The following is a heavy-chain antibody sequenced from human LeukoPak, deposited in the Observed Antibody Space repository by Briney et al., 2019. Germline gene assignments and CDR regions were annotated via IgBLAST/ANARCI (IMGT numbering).Heavy chain of an antibody. J-gene: IGHJ3*02. CDR2: IPGGGTST. CDR1: GFTFSSYA. CDR3: AKDGCSSCYHWDAFDI. Sequence: GGSLRLSCAASGFTFSSYAMSWVRPAPGKGLEWVSGIPGGGTSTHYADSVKGRFTISRDNSKYTLYLQMNSLRAEDTAVYYCAKDGCSSCYHWDAFDIWGQGTMVTVSS. V-gene: IGHV3-23*01. D-gene: IGHD2-2*01.